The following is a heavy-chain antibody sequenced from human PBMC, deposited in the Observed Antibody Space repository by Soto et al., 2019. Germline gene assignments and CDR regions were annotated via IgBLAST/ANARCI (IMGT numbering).Heavy chain of an antibody. Sequence: GQSLKVPLNASGYRFTNHWIGRVRQMPGKALEWMGVIYPGDSDTRYSPSFQCQVTISADKSISTAYLQWSSLKAPDTAMYYCARHVGNHWLVHDFWGQGTLVTVSS. V-gene: IGHV5-51*01. D-gene: IGHD6-19*01. J-gene: IGHJ4*02. CDR3: ARHVGNHWLVHDF. CDR1: GYRFTNHW. CDR2: IYPGDSDT.